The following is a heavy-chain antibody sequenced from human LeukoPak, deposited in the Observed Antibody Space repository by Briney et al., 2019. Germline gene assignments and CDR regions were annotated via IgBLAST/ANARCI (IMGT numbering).Heavy chain of an antibody. V-gene: IGHV4-39*01. J-gene: IGHJ3*02. Sequence: SETLSLTCTVSGGSISSSSYYWGWIRQPPGKGLEWIGSIYYSGSTYYNPSLKSRVTISVDTSKNQFSLKLSSLTAADTAVYYCARQSGYAVNNAFDIWGQGTMVTVSS. D-gene: IGHD5-12*01. CDR3: ARQSGYAVNNAFDI. CDR2: IYYSGST. CDR1: GGSISSSSYY.